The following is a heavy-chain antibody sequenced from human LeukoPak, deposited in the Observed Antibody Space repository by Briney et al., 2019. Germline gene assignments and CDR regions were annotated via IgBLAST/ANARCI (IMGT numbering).Heavy chain of an antibody. CDR1: GFRFSSYT. Sequence: GGSLRLSCAASGFRFSSYTMNWVRQAPGKGLEWVSGISGSGDRTYYADFVKGRVTISRDNSRNTLYLPMSSLRADDTAVYYCAILGGGMAYWGQGTLVAVSS. D-gene: IGHD3-16*01. V-gene: IGHV3-23*01. CDR3: AILGGGMAY. CDR2: ISGSGDRT. J-gene: IGHJ4*02.